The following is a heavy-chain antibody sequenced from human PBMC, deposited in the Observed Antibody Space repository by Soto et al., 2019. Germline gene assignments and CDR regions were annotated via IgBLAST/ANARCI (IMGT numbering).Heavy chain of an antibody. CDR2: LSSGDTYK. J-gene: IGHJ6*02. Sequence: EVQLVESGGGLVKPGGSLRLSCAASGFTFTDYTMDWVRQAPGKGLEWGSSLSSGDTYKDYADSVKGRFTISRDNAKNLLYLQMNSLRAEDTAVYYCATSLKVPWYLYGLDVWGHGTTVMVSS. CDR3: ATSLKVPWYLYGLDV. V-gene: IGHV3-21*06. D-gene: IGHD2-2*01. CDR1: GFTFTDYT.